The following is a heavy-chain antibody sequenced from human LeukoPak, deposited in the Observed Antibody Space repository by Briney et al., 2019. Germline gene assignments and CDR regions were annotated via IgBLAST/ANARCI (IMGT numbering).Heavy chain of an antibody. CDR3: ARVLYSGYGPDYYYMDV. CDR1: GFTFSSHS. Sequence: GGSLRLSCAASGFTFSSHSMNWVRQAPGKGLEWVSSISSSSSYIYYADSVKGRFTISRDNAKNSLYLQMNSLRAEDTAVYYCARVLYSGYGPDYYYMDVWGKGTTVTVSS. V-gene: IGHV3-21*01. J-gene: IGHJ6*03. D-gene: IGHD5-12*01. CDR2: ISSSSSYI.